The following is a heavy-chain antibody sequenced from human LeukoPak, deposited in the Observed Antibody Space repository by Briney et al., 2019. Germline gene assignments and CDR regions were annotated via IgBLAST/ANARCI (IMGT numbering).Heavy chain of an antibody. V-gene: IGHV1-24*01. D-gene: IGHD2-15*01. Sequence: GASVKLSCKVSGYTLAELSMHWVRQAPGKGLEWMGGFDPEDGETIYAQKFQGRVTMTEDTSTDTAYMELSSLRSEDTAVYYCATGYCSGGSCYATYYYGMDVWGQGTTVTVSS. CDR1: GYTLAELS. J-gene: IGHJ6*02. CDR2: FDPEDGET. CDR3: ATGYCSGGSCYATYYYGMDV.